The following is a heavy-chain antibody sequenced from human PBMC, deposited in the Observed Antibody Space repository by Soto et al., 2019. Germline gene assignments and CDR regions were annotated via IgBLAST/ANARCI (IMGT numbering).Heavy chain of an antibody. CDR2: ISASGTST. J-gene: IGHJ4*02. Sequence: EVQLLESGGGLVQPGGSLRLSCAASGFTFSSYAMSWVRQAPGKGLEWVSGISASGTSTYYADSVKGRLTISRDNSKNTLYLQMNSLRAEDTAVDYCAEVFPRCSSTSCSNFDFWGQGTLVTVSS. D-gene: IGHD2-2*01. CDR3: AEVFPRCSSTSCSNFDF. CDR1: GFTFSSYA. V-gene: IGHV3-23*01.